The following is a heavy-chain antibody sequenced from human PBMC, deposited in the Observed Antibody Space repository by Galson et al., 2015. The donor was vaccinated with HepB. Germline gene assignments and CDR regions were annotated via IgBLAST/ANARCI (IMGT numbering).Heavy chain of an antibody. CDR2: IYSGGST. J-gene: IGHJ4*02. CDR3: ARGRSSYYYDSSGYHFDY. V-gene: IGHV3-66*01. Sequence: SLRLSCAASGFTVSSNYMSWVRQAPGKGLEWVSVIYSGGSTYYADSVKGRFTISRDNSKNTLYLQMNSLRAEDTAVYYCARGRSSYYYDSSGYHFDYWGQGTLVTVSS. D-gene: IGHD3-22*01. CDR1: GFTVSSNY.